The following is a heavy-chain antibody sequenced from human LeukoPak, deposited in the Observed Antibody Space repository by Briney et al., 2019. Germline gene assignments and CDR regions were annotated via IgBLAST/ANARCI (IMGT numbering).Heavy chain of an antibody. D-gene: IGHD6-13*01. CDR1: GYTFTGYY. V-gene: IGHV1-2*02. CDR2: INPNSGGT. J-gene: IGHJ4*02. CDR3: ARDSRSFLAAAAADY. Sequence: ASVKVSCKASGYTFTGYYMHWVRQAPGQGLEWMGWINPNSGGTNYAQKFQGRVTMTTDTSTSTAYMELRSLRSDDTAVYYCARDSRSFLAAAAADYWGQGTLVTVSS.